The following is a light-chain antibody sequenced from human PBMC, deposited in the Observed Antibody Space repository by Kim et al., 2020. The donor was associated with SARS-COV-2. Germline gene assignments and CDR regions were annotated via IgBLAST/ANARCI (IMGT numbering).Light chain of an antibody. CDR1: QSISSY. J-gene: IGKJ2*03. Sequence: SASVGDRVTLTCRATQSISSYLNWYQQKPGKAPKLLIYAASSLQSGVPSRFSCSGSGTDFTLTISSLQPEDFATYYCQQRYSTPYSFGQGTKLEI. V-gene: IGKV1-39*01. CDR3: QQRYSTPYS. CDR2: AAS.